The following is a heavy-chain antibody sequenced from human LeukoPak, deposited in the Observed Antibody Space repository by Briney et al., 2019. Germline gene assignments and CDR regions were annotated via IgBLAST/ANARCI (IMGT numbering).Heavy chain of an antibody. CDR3: ASRFGYYVDY. CDR1: DDSITMYY. V-gene: IGHV4-59*08. J-gene: IGHJ4*02. D-gene: IGHD3-10*01. Sequence: SETLSLTCSVSDDSITMYYWTWIRQPPGKGLEWIGYVDHTGSTNFNPSLNGRVSISRDTTKNLFSLRLSSVTAADTAVYYCASRFGYYVDYWGQGTLVTVSS. CDR2: VDHTGST.